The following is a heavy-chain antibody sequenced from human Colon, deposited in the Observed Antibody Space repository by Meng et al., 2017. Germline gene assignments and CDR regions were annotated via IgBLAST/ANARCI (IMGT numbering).Heavy chain of an antibody. D-gene: IGHD3-10*01. CDR3: VRERTSIAGSPPHY. CDR2: IFHSGTT. V-gene: IGHV4-38-2*02. CDR1: GYSIGSGYY. Sequence: SETLSLTGTVSGYSIGSGYYWGWIRQPPGKGLEWNGSIFHSGTTYYNPSLNTRVTMSVDTSKNQFSLKLSSATATATAVYYCVRERTSIAGSPPHYWGQGPLVTVSS. J-gene: IGHJ4*02.